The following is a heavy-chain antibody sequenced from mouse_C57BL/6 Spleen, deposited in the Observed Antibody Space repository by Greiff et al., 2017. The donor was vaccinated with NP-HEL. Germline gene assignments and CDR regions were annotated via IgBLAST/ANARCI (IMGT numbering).Heavy chain of an antibody. CDR1: GFSLTSYG. Sequence: QVQLQQSGPGLVQPSQSLSITCTVSGFSLTSYGVHWVRQSPGKGLEWLGVIWSGGSTDHNAAFISRLSISKDNSKSQVFFKMNSLQADDTAIYYCASLPLAWFAYWGQGTLVTVSA. V-gene: IGHV2-2*01. CDR3: ASLPLAWFAY. J-gene: IGHJ3*01. CDR2: IWSGGST.